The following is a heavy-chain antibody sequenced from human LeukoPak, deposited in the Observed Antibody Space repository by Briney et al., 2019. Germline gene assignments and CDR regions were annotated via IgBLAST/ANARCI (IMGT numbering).Heavy chain of an antibody. CDR1: GFTFSSYA. J-gene: IGHJ4*02. CDR3: AKSYNGYESKPDY. D-gene: IGHD5-12*01. CDR2: ISNSGGRT. Sequence: GGSLRLFCAASGFTFSSYAMSWVRQAPGKGLEWVSSISNSGGRTFYTDSVKGRFTISRDNSKITLYLQMNSLRAEDTAVYYCAKSYNGYESKPDYWGQGTLVTVPS. V-gene: IGHV3-23*01.